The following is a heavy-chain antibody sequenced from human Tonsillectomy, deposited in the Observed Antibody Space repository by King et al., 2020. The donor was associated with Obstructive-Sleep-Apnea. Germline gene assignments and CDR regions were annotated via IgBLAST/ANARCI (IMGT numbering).Heavy chain of an antibody. V-gene: IGHV3-66*01. CDR1: GFTVSTKY. Sequence: VQLVESGGGLVQPGGSLRLSCAASGFTVSTKYMSWFRQAPGKGLEWGSVIYSGGSTLYADSVKGRFTISRDNSKNTLYLQMNSLRAEDTAVYYCAREIAVAGTDAFDIWGQGTMVTVSS. J-gene: IGHJ3*02. CDR3: AREIAVAGTDAFDI. CDR2: IYSGGST. D-gene: IGHD6-19*01.